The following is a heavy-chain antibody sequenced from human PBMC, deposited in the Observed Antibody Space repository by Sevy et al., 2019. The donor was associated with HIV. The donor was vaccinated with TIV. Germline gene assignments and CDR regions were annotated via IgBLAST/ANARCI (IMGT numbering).Heavy chain of an antibody. Sequence: GGSLRLSCAASGFTFSTYGMTWVRQAPGKGPEWVSSIRGRNNVTIYAESVRGRFTLSRDISKNTLYLQMSSLRVDDTAVYYCARHTGEVFYFEIWGQGTLVTVSS. CDR1: GFTFSTYG. CDR2: IRGRNNVT. V-gene: IGHV3-23*01. J-gene: IGHJ4*02. CDR3: ARHTGEVFYFEI. D-gene: IGHD1-1*01.